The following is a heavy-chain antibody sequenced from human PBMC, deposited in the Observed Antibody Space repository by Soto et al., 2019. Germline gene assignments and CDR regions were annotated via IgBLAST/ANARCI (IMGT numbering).Heavy chain of an antibody. V-gene: IGHV3-23*01. CDR3: ANPPLPEANYTGMDV. J-gene: IGHJ6*02. Sequence: EVRLLESGGGLAQPGGSLRLSCAASGFIFSDSAMTWVRQAPGKGLEWVSGISGTGDTTYYADSVKGRFTIFRDNSKNTVYLQMNSLRAEDTAVYYCANPPLPEANYTGMDVWGQGTTVTVSS. CDR1: GFIFSDSA. CDR2: ISGTGDTT.